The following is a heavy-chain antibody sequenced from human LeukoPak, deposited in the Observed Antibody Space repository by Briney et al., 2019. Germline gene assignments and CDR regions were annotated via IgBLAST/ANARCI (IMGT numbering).Heavy chain of an antibody. D-gene: IGHD6-19*01. CDR2: IIPIFGTA. Sequence: ASVKVSCKASGGTFSSYAISWVRQAPGQGLEWMGGIIPIFGTANYAQKFQGRVTITADESTSTAYMELSSLRSEDTAVYYCAKDQEVAVAGNPVDGGFDYWGQGTLVTVSS. CDR3: AKDQEVAVAGNPVDGGFDY. CDR1: GGTFSSYA. V-gene: IGHV1-69*13. J-gene: IGHJ4*02.